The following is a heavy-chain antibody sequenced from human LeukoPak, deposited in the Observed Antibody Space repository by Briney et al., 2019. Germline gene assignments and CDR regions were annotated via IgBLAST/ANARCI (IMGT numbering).Heavy chain of an antibody. V-gene: IGHV3-23*01. CDR2: LGRSGEYK. Sequence: GGPLKLSFAASGFRFTDYSMSGVRQAPGKGLELVAGLGRSGEYKYYADSVKGRFTISRDNSKDTVSLQMNSLRAEDSAIYFCVKDRPCETCMPMDAWGQGTTVTVSS. CDR1: GFRFTDYS. J-gene: IGHJ6*02. CDR3: VKDRPCETCMPMDA. D-gene: IGHD2-2*01.